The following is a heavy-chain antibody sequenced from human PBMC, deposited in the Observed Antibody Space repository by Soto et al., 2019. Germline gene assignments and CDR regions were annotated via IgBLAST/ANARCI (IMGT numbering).Heavy chain of an antibody. CDR1: GGSISSSSYY. Sequence: PSETLSLTCTVSGGSISSSSYYWGWIRQPPGKGLEWIGSIHYSGSTYYNPSLKSRVTISVDTSKNQFSLKLSSVTAADTAVYYCARHATHSSSWLDYWGQGTLVTVSS. CDR2: IHYSGST. J-gene: IGHJ4*02. D-gene: IGHD6-13*01. CDR3: ARHATHSSSWLDY. V-gene: IGHV4-39*01.